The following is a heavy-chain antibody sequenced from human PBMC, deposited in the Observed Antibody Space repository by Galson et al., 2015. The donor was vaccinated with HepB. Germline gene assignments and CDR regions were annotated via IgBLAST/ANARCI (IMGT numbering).Heavy chain of an antibody. D-gene: IGHD4-23*01. CDR2: ISYDGSNK. Sequence: SLRLSCAASGFTFSSYAMHWVRQAPGKGLEWVAVISYDGSNKYYADSVKGRFTISRDNSKNTLYLQMNSLRAEDTAVYYCASGRGNDYGGKNRGLFDYWGQGTLVTVSS. J-gene: IGHJ4*02. CDR1: GFTFSSYA. CDR3: ASGRGNDYGGKNRGLFDY. V-gene: IGHV3-30-3*01.